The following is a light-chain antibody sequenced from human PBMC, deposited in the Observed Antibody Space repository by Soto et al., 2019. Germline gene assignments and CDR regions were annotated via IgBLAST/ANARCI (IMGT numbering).Light chain of an antibody. CDR2: EVS. CDR3: SSYTGRGTRYV. V-gene: IGLV2-14*01. J-gene: IGLJ1*01. CDR1: SSDVGGYNF. Sequence: QSVLTQPASVSGSPGQSITISCTGTSSDVGGYNFVSWYQQYPGKAPKLMIYEVSNRPSGVSNRLSGSKSGNTASLTISGLQAEDESDYYCSSYTGRGTRYVFGTGTKVTVL.